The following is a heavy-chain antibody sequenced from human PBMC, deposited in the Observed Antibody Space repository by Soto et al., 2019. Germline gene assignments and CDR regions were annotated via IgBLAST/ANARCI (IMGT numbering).Heavy chain of an antibody. CDR2: ISCSGGST. D-gene: IGHD4-17*01. V-gene: IGHV3-23*01. Sequence: GGSLTLSCPASGFTFSRYAMSWVRQAPGKELEWVSAISCSGGSTYYADSVKGRFTISRDNSKNTLYLQMNSLRAEDTAVYYCAKDPPIDYGGNSVDWFDPWGQGTLVTVSS. CDR3: AKDPPIDYGGNSVDWFDP. CDR1: GFTFSRYA. J-gene: IGHJ5*02.